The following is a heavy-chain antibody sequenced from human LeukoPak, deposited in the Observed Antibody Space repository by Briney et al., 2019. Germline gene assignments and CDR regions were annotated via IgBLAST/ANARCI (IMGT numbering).Heavy chain of an antibody. D-gene: IGHD3-9*01. CDR1: GGSISSGGYY. J-gene: IGHJ5*02. CDR3: AREFRTFDVFDP. CDR2: IYYSGST. V-gene: IGHV4-31*03. Sequence: SQTPSLTCTVSGGSISSGGYYWSWIRQHPGKGLEWIGYIYYSGSTYYNPSLKSRVTIPVDTSKNRFSLKLSSVTAADTAVYYCAREFRTFDVFDPWGQGTLVTVSS.